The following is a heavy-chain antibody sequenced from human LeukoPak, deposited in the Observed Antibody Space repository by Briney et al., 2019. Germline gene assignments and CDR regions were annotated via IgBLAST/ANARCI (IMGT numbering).Heavy chain of an antibody. CDR2: INPNSGGT. CDR3: ARWWGIAVAADY. V-gene: IGHV1-2*02. D-gene: IGHD6-19*01. J-gene: IGHJ4*02. Sequence: GASVKVSCKASGYTFTGYYMHWVRQAPGQGLEWMGWINPNSGGTNYAQKFQGRVAMTRDTSISTAYMELSRLRSDDTAVYYCARWWGIAVAADYWGQGTLVTVSS. CDR1: GYTFTGYY.